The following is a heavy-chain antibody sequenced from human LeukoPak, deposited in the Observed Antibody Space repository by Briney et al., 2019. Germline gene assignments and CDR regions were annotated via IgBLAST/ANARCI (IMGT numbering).Heavy chain of an antibody. CDR3: AKNFGWQQFDY. V-gene: IGHV3-7*01. CDR1: GFTFSSHW. D-gene: IGHD5-24*01. Sequence: GGSLRLSCAASGFTFSSHWMDWVRQAPGKGLEWVANVNPDGSVKHYVDSVKGRFTISRDNTKNSLYLEMNSLRAEDTAVYYCAKNFGWQQFDYWGQGTLVIVSS. J-gene: IGHJ4*02. CDR2: VNPDGSVK.